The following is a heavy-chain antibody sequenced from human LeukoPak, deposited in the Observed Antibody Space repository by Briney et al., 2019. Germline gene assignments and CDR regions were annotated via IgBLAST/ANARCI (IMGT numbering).Heavy chain of an antibody. CDR3: AKETYSSGWYPYFDY. Sequence: ARSLTRSGVASAFTVSSCAMSWDRQAQGNGLEWVSGTRGSGGTTYYAGSVRGRSTISRDNSKNTLFLQRTSLRAEDTAVYYCAKETYSSGWYPYFDYWGQGTLVTVSS. CDR2: TRGSGGTT. J-gene: IGHJ4*02. D-gene: IGHD6-19*01. CDR1: AFTVSSCA. V-gene: IGHV3-23*01.